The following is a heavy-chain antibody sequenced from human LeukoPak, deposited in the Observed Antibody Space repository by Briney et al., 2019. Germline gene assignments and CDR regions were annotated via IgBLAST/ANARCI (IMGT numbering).Heavy chain of an antibody. D-gene: IGHD4-11*01. J-gene: IGHJ4*02. CDR2: ISGSGGST. V-gene: IGHV3-23*01. CDR3: AKTPYSNPFRVPFDY. CDR1: GFTFSSYA. Sequence: GGSLRLSCAASGFTFSSYAMSWVRQAPGKGLGWVSAISGSGGSTYYADSGKGRFTISRDNSKNTLYLRMNRLRAEDTAVYYCAKTPYSNPFRVPFDYWGQGTLVTVSS.